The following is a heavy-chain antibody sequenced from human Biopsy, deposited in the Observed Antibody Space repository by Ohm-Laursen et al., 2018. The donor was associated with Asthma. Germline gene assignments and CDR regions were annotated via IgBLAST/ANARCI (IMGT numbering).Heavy chain of an antibody. D-gene: IGHD1-14*01. V-gene: IGHV4-39*01. J-gene: IGHJ6*02. CDR1: GASSITTTNY. Sequence: GTLSLTCAVSGASSITTTNYWAWIRQPPGERLEWVGSIYYSGTTIYNWSLKSRLSLSVDTSRNQFSLRLRSVTAADTAVYYCAKHDHRYRTYRYYYYGMDVWGQGTTVTVSS. CDR2: IYYSGTT. CDR3: AKHDHRYRTYRYYYYGMDV.